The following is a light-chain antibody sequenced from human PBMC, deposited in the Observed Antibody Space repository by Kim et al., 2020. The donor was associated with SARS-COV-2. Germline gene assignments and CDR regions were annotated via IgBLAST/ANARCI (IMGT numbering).Light chain of an antibody. Sequence: AVGQTVRVTLQGDRLRSYCASWYQQKQGQAPVLVIYGKNNRPSGIPDRFSGSSSGNTASLTITGGQAEDEADYYCNSRDSSGIHYVFGTGTKVTVL. CDR2: GKN. V-gene: IGLV3-19*01. CDR1: RLRSYC. CDR3: NSRDSSGIHYV. J-gene: IGLJ1*01.